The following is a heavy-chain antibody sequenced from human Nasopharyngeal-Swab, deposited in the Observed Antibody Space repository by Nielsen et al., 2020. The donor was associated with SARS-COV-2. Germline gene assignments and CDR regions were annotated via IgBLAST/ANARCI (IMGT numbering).Heavy chain of an antibody. CDR1: GFTFGNYA. J-gene: IGHJ4*02. V-gene: IGHV4-34*12. D-gene: IGHD6-19*01. CDR2: IIHTGST. CDR3: ARRGVAVAVPFNY. Sequence: ESLKISCAASGFTFGNYAMSWVRQSPGKGLEWIGDIIHTGSTVYNPSLKSRVTMSVDTSKNQFSLKVRSMTAADTAIYYCARRGVAVAVPFNYWGQGTLVTVSS.